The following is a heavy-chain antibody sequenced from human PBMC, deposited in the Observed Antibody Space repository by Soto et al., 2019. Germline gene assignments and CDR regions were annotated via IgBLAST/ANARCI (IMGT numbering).Heavy chain of an antibody. V-gene: IGHV1-2*02. CDR2: INPNSVGT. D-gene: IGHD3-10*01. J-gene: IGHJ3*02. Sequence: GASVKVTCKACRDTFTCHYMQSVRQAPGQGLAWMGWINPNSVGTNYAQKFQGRGSMTRDTSMSTAYMELSRLRSHDTAVSYCPRAPMARAAHGRHIWGQGLMVTV. CDR1: RDTFTCHY. CDR3: PRAPMARAAHGRHI.